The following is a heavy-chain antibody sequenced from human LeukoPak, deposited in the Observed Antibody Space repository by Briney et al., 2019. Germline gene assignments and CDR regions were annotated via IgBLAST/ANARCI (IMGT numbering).Heavy chain of an antibody. CDR1: GFALSSHW. CDR3: ARNNGMDV. CDR2: VNRDGSET. V-gene: IGHV3-7*03. Sequence: PTGGSLRLSCAASGFALSSHWMTWVRQVPGRGPEWVANVNRDGSETYYLDSVKGRFTISKDNAKNSLYLQMNSLRAEDTALYHCARNNGMDVWGQGTTVIVSS. J-gene: IGHJ6*02.